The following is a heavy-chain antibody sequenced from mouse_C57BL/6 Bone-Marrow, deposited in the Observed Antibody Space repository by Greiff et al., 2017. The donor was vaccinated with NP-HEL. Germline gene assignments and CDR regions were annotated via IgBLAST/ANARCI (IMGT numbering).Heavy chain of an antibody. V-gene: IGHV1-82*01. CDR1: GYAFSSSW. Sequence: VKLQESGPELVKPGASVKISCKASGYAFSSSWMNWVKQRPGKGLEWIGRIYPGDGDTNYNGKFKGKATLTADKSSSTAYMQLSSLTSEDSAVYFCARYGNYGDFDVWGTGTTVTVSS. CDR2: IYPGDGDT. D-gene: IGHD2-1*01. J-gene: IGHJ1*03. CDR3: ARYGNYGDFDV.